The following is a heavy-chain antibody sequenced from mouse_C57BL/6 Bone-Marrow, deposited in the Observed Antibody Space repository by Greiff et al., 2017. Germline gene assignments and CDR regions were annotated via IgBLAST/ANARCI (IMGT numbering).Heavy chain of an antibody. CDR1: GYTFTSYW. J-gene: IGHJ1*03. Sequence: VQLQQPGAELVRPGSSVTLSCKASGYTFTSYWMDWVKQRPGQGLEWIGNIYPSDSETHYNQKFKDKATLTVDKSSSTAYMQLSSLTSEDSAVYYCARSGDYDEGYWYFDVWGTGTTVTVSS. CDR3: ARSGDYDEGYWYFDV. V-gene: IGHV1-61*01. D-gene: IGHD2-4*01. CDR2: IYPSDSET.